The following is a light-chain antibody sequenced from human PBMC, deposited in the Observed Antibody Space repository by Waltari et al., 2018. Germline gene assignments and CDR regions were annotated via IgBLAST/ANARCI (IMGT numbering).Light chain of an antibody. CDR1: QGVSTS. J-gene: IGKJ5*01. V-gene: IGKV3-11*01. CDR2: DAS. Sequence: EIVLTQSPATLSLSPGERATLSCKASQGVSTSLTWYQQKPGQAPRLLIFDASNRATGIPARFSGSGSGTDFTLTINSLEPEDFAVYYCQQRSNWPPVTFGKGHDWRLN. CDR3: QQRSNWPPVT.